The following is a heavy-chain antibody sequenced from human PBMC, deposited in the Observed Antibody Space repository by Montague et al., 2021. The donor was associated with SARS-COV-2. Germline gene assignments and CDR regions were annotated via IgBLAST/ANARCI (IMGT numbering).Heavy chain of an antibody. J-gene: IGHJ6*02. CDR3: ARGVKSTIRGIITKRTPPPRGNMDV. Sequence: SLRLSCAASGLTFSRYDFHWVRQGTGKGLEWVSAVDTAGDPYYADSVRGRFTISRENAKNYVYLQLDSLRAGDTAVYYCARGVKSTIRGIITKRTPPPRGNMDVWGQGTAVIVSS. V-gene: IGHV3-13*05. CDR2: VDTAGDP. CDR1: GLTFSRYD. D-gene: IGHD3-10*01.